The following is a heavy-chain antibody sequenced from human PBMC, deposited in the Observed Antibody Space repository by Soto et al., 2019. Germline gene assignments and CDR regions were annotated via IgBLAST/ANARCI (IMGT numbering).Heavy chain of an antibody. D-gene: IGHD2-21*02. J-gene: IGHJ6*02. CDR2: IWHDGSNK. CDR3: ARDQDVVVTAISSVDV. V-gene: IGHV3-33*01. Sequence: GSLRLSCAASGFTFSSYGMHWVRQAPGKGLEWVAVIWHDGSNKYYADSVKGRFTISRDNSKNTLYLQTNSLRAEDTAVYYCARDQDVVVTAISSVDVWGQGTTVTVSS. CDR1: GFTFSSYG.